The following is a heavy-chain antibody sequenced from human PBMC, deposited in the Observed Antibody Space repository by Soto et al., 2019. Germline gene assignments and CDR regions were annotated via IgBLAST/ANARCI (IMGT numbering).Heavy chain of an antibody. D-gene: IGHD3-10*01. CDR2: ISGGGGVST. CDR1: GFTFSSYA. J-gene: IGHJ5*02. Sequence: EVQLLESGGGLVQPGGSLTLSCAASGFTFSSYAMTWVRQAPGKGLEWFSGISGGGGVSTYYADSVKGRFTISRDNSMNTLYLQMNRLRAEDTAVYYCAKDAISMVRGVNNWFDPWGQGTLVTVSS. V-gene: IGHV3-23*01. CDR3: AKDAISMVRGVNNWFDP.